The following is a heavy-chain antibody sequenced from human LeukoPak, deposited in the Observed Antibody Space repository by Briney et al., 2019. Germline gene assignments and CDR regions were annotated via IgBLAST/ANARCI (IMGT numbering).Heavy chain of an antibody. CDR3: ALITIFGVVTAGWDV. CDR2: IKGDGSTT. J-gene: IGHJ6*04. Sequence: GGSLRLTCATSGFSFSHYWMHWLRQVPGQGLVWVSRIKGDGSTTRNADSVKGRFTISRDNAKNTLYLQMNSLRVEDTAVYYCALITIFGVVTAGWDVWGKGTTVTVSS. D-gene: IGHD3-3*01. V-gene: IGHV3-74*01. CDR1: GFSFSHYW.